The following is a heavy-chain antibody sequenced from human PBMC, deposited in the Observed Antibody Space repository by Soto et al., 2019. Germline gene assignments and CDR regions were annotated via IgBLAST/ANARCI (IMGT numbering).Heavy chain of an antibody. Sequence: PSETLSLTCTVSGDSISSHYWSWIRQPPGKGLEWIGHIYHSGGTRYNPSLRSRVTISVDTSKNQFSLKLRSVTAADTAVYYCAKNVEVAGFCLDPWGQGILVTVSS. V-gene: IGHV4-59*11. D-gene: IGHD6-19*01. CDR1: GDSISSHY. CDR2: IYHSGGT. J-gene: IGHJ5*02. CDR3: AKNVEVAGFCLDP.